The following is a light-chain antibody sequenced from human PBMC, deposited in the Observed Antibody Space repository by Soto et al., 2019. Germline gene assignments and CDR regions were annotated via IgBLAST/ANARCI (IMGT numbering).Light chain of an antibody. CDR1: QSVSSN. V-gene: IGKV3-15*01. Sequence: PQSPGPPALSPGGRGTLSCRASQSVSSNLAWYQQKPGQAPRLLIYGASTRATGIPARFSGSGSGTEFTLTISSLQSEDFAVYYCQQYNNWWTFGQGTKVDI. CDR2: GAS. CDR3: QQYNNWWT. J-gene: IGKJ1*01.